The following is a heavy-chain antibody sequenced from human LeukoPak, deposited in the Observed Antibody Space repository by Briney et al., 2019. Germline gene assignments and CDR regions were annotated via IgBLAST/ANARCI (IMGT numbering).Heavy chain of an antibody. Sequence: GGSLRLSCVASGFPFSNYWMSWVRQAPGRGLEWVANIKQDGSVKYYVDSVKGRFTISRDNAKNSVYLQMNSLRAEDTALYYCARIGYSSSSFDYWGQGALVTVSS. CDR1: GFPFSNYW. V-gene: IGHV3-7*01. D-gene: IGHD6-6*01. J-gene: IGHJ4*02. CDR3: ARIGYSSSSFDY. CDR2: IKQDGSVK.